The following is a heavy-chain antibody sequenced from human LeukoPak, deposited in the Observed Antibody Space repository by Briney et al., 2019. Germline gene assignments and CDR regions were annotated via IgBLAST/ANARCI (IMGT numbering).Heavy chain of an antibody. V-gene: IGHV4-59*01. D-gene: IGHD6-13*01. J-gene: IGHJ4*02. CDR3: ATGLQSSWYRPYFDY. CDR1: GGAISRYY. Sequence: SETLSLTCSVSGGAISRYYWSWIRQPPGKGLEWIGYIYYSGSTNYNPSLKSRVTISVDTSKNQFSLKLSSVTAADTAVYYCATGLQSSWYRPYFDYWGQGTLVTVSS. CDR2: IYYSGST.